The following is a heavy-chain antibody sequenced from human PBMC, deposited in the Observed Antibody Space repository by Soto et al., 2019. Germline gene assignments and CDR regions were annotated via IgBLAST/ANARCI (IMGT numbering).Heavy chain of an antibody. V-gene: IGHV3-7*01. J-gene: IGHJ4*02. Sequence: GGSLRLSCAASGFTFSSYWMSWVRQAPGKGLEWVANIKQDGSEKYYVDSVKGRFTISRDNAKNSLYLQVNSLRAEDTAVYYCARVDSSGWYYFDYWGQGTLVTVSS. CDR2: IKQDGSEK. CDR1: GFTFSSYW. D-gene: IGHD6-19*01. CDR3: ARVDSSGWYYFDY.